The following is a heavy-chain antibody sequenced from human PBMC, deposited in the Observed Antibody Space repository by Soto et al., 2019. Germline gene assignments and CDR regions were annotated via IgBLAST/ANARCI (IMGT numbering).Heavy chain of an antibody. CDR3: ARGRSSSSTTYYYYYYMDV. D-gene: IGHD6-6*01. V-gene: IGHV1-8*01. CDR1: GYTFTSYD. Sequence: ASVKVSCKASGYTFTSYDINWVRQATGQGLEWMGWMNPNSGNTGYAQKFQGRVTMTRNTSISTAYMELSSLRSEDTAVYYCARGRSSSSTTYYYYYYMDVWGKGTTVTVSS. J-gene: IGHJ6*03. CDR2: MNPNSGNT.